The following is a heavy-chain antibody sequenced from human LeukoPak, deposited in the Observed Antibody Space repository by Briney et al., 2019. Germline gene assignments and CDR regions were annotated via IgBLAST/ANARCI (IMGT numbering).Heavy chain of an antibody. J-gene: IGHJ5*02. D-gene: IGHD2-2*01. CDR1: GFTFSSYG. Sequence: GGSLRLSCAASGFTFSSYGMSWVRQAPGKGLEWVSVIYSGGSTYYADSVKGRFTISRDNSKNTLYLQMNSLRAEDTAVYYCASRNCSSTSCYHWFDPWGQGTLVTVSS. CDR2: IYSGGST. CDR3: ASRNCSSTSCYHWFDP. V-gene: IGHV3-66*02.